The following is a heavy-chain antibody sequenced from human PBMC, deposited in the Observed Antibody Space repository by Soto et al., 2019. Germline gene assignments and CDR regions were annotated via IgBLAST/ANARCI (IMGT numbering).Heavy chain of an antibody. CDR3: ANGPHQGVAGIFVY. Sequence: QVQLVQSGAEVKKPGSSVKVSCKASGGTFSSYAISWVRQAPGQGLEWMGGIIPIFGTANYAHKFQGRVTXXAXEXXGTAYMELRWVKSEDTAVYYWANGPHQGVAGIFVYWGHGTVDTVS. J-gene: IGHJ4*01. CDR1: GGTFSSYA. V-gene: IGHV1-69*12. CDR2: IIPIFGTA. D-gene: IGHD6-19*01.